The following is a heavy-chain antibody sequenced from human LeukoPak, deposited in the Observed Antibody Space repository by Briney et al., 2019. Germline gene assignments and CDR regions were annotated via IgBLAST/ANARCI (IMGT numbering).Heavy chain of an antibody. CDR2: IRGSRGDT. V-gene: IGHV3-23*01. D-gene: IGHD1-1*01. CDR3: ARVRSGDTTGTTGDTQYFDY. J-gene: IGHJ4*02. CDR1: GFSFSTHG. Sequence: PGGSLRLSCAASGFSFSTHGMSWVRQAPGKGLEWVSAIRGSRGDTFYGDSVKGRFTISRDTSKNTLYLQMNSLRAEDTAVYYCARVRSGDTTGTTGDTQYFDYWGQGTLVTVSS.